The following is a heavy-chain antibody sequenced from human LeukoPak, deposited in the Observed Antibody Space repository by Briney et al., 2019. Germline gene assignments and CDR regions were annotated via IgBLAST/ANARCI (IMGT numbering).Heavy chain of an antibody. CDR3: ASGYYGSGSYWHFDY. Sequence: SETLSLTCTVSGGSISSYYWSWIRQPPGKGLECIGYIYYSGSTNYNPSLKSRVTISVDTSKNQFSLKLSSVTAADTAVYYCASGYYGSGSYWHFDYWGQGTLVTVSS. D-gene: IGHD3-10*01. V-gene: IGHV4-59*01. CDR1: GGSISSYY. J-gene: IGHJ4*02. CDR2: IYYSGST.